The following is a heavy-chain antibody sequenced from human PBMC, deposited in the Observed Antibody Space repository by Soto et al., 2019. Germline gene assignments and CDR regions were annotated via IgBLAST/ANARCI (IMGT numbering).Heavy chain of an antibody. CDR3: AKVIVVVPAAMRLDDAFDI. J-gene: IGHJ3*02. CDR1: GFTFSSYA. V-gene: IGHV3-23*01. D-gene: IGHD2-2*01. Sequence: GGSLRLSCAASGFTFSSYAMSWVRQAPGKGLEWVSAISGSGGSTYYADSVKGRFTISRDNSKNTLYLQMNSLRAEDTAVYYCAKVIVVVPAAMRLDDAFDIWGQGTMVTVSS. CDR2: ISGSGGST.